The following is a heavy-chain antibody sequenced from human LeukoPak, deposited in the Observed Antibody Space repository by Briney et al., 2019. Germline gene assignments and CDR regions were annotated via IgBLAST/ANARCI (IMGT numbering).Heavy chain of an antibody. V-gene: IGHV1-2*02. J-gene: IGHJ4*02. Sequence: ASVKVSCKASGYTFTGYYMHWVRQAPGQGLEWMGWINPNSGGTNYAQKFQGRVTMTRDTSISTAYMELSRLRSEDTAVYYCARDTPQLPYAGHGDYWGQGTLVTVSS. CDR3: ARDTPQLPYAGHGDY. CDR2: INPNSGGT. CDR1: GYTFTGYY. D-gene: IGHD2-8*01.